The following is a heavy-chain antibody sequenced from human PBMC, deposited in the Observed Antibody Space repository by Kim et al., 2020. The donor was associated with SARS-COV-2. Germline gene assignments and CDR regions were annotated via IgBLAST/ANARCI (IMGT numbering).Heavy chain of an antibody. Sequence: GGSLRLSCAASGFTLSSYWMHWVRQAPGKGLVWVSRISGDGSSTSYADSVKGRFTISRDNAKNTLYLQMNSLRVEDTAVYFCARRAYSSGWWYFDYWGQG. J-gene: IGHJ4*02. CDR1: GFTLSSYW. D-gene: IGHD6-19*01. V-gene: IGHV3-74*01. CDR3: ARRAYSSGWWYFDY. CDR2: ISGDGSST.